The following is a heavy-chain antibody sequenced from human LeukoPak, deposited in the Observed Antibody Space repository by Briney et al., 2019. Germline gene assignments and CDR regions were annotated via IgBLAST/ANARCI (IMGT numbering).Heavy chain of an antibody. CDR1: GFTVSRNY. Sequence: PGGSLRLSCAASGFTVSRNYMTWVRQAPGKGLEWVSVIYSGGATYYADSVKGRFTISRDNSKNTLYLQMNGLRAEDTAVYYCARTSGYPYNFDNWGQGTLVTVSS. CDR3: ARTSGYPYNFDN. CDR2: IYSGGAT. V-gene: IGHV3-53*01. J-gene: IGHJ4*02. D-gene: IGHD3-22*01.